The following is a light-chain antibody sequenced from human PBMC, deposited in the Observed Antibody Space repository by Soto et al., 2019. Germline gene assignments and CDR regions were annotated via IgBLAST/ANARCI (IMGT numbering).Light chain of an antibody. CDR3: SSYAGGRVI. Sequence: QSVLTQPASVSASPGQSITISCTGTSSDVGGSDLVSWYQHYPGKAPKLIIYEGTKRPSGVSNRFSGSKSGNTASLTISGLQAEDEAYYYCSSYAGGRVIFGGGTKLTVL. V-gene: IGLV2-23*01. J-gene: IGLJ2*01. CDR2: EGT. CDR1: SSDVGGSDL.